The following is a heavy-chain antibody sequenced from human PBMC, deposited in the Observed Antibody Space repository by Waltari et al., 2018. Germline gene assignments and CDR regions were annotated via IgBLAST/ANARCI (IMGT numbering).Heavy chain of an antibody. CDR3: SVSLNY. Sequence: EVQLVESGGGLVHPGGSLRLSCATSGFIFSNQWMDWVRQAPGKGLEGVANIKQDASESHYVDSVNGRFTISRDNAQNFLYLQLNNLRAEDTAVYYCSVSLNYWGQGTLVTVSS. CDR2: IKQDASES. J-gene: IGHJ4*02. CDR1: GFIFSNQW. V-gene: IGHV3-7*01.